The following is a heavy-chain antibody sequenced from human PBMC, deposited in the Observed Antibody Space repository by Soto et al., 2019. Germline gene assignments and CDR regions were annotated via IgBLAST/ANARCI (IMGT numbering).Heavy chain of an antibody. D-gene: IGHD3-16*01. CDR2: IYDSGNT. CDR3: EICPLGEYYYARDT. CDR1: GDSITTYKW. Sequence: SETLPLTCGVSGDSITTYKWWTWVRQTPGKGLEWIGEIYDSGNTRYNPSLKSRVTISKDTSKNELSLKLNSLTVADTSVYYCEICPLGEYYYARDTWRQSSMVTV. J-gene: IGHJ6*02. V-gene: IGHV4-4*02.